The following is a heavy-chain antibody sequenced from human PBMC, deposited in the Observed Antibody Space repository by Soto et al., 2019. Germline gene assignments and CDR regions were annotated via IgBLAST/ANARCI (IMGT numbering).Heavy chain of an antibody. CDR1: GFTFSSYS. J-gene: IGHJ4*02. CDR3: ARGYCSGGSCYSGDLNDY. CDR2: ISSSSSTI. Sequence: EVQLVESGGGLVQPGGSLRLSCAASGFTFSSYSMNWVRQAPGKGLEWVSYISSSSSTIYYADSVKVRFTISRDNAKNSLYLQMNSLRDEDTAVYYCARGYCSGGSCYSGDLNDYWGQGTLVTVSS. V-gene: IGHV3-48*02. D-gene: IGHD2-15*01.